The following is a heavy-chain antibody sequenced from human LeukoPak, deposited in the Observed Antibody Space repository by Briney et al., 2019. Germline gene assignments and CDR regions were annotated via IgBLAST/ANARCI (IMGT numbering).Heavy chain of an antibody. CDR2: ISYDGSNK. D-gene: IGHD3-22*01. CDR3: AREGDYDRTPDV. CDR1: GFTFSGYG. V-gene: IGHV3-30*03. Sequence: GGSLRLSCAASGFTFSGYGMHWVRQAPGKGLEWVAVISYDGSNKYYADSVKGRFTISRDNSKNTLYLQMNSLRAEDTAVYYCAREGDYDRTPDVWGQGTTVTVSS. J-gene: IGHJ6*02.